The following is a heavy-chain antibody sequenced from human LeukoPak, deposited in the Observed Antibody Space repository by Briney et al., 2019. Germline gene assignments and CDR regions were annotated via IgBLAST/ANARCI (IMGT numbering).Heavy chain of an antibody. CDR1: GGSISSSSYY. Sequence: SETLSLTCTVSGGSISSSSYYWGWIRQPPGKGLEWIGSIYYSGSTYYNPSLKSRVTISVDTSKNQFSLKLSSVTAADTAVYYCARSVEGYCSGGSCYSYYYYMDVWGKGTTVTVSS. D-gene: IGHD2-15*01. CDR3: ARSVEGYCSGGSCYSYYYYMDV. V-gene: IGHV4-39*07. J-gene: IGHJ6*03. CDR2: IYYSGST.